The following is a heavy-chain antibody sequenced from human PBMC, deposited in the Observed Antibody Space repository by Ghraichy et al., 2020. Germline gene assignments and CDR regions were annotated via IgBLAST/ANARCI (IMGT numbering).Heavy chain of an antibody. CDR3: ARVYYGGNSGIYFDY. CDR1: GGTLSNFA. CDR2: IIPVFGTA. D-gene: IGHD4-23*01. J-gene: IGHJ4*02. V-gene: IGHV1-69*13. Sequence: SVKVSCKASGGTLSNFAISWVRQAPGQGLEWMGGIIPVFGTANYAQKFRGRVTVAADESMSTAYMDLSSLRYEDTAVYYCARVYYGGNSGIYFDYWGQGTLVTVSS.